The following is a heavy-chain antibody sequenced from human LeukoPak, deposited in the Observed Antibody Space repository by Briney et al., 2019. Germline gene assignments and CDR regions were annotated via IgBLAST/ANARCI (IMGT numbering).Heavy chain of an antibody. CDR3: ARGEDYGDYWFDP. V-gene: IGHV4-34*01. D-gene: IGHD4-17*01. CDR2: INHSGST. Sequence: SETLSLTCAVYGGSFSGYYWSWIRQPPGKGLEWIGEINHSGSTNYNPSLKSRVTISVGTSKNQFSLKLSSVTAADTAVYYCARGEDYGDYWFDPWGQGTLSPSPQ. CDR1: GGSFSGYY. J-gene: IGHJ5*02.